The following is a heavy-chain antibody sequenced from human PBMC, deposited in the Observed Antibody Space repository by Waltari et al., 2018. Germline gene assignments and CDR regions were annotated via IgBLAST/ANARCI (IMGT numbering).Heavy chain of an antibody. CDR3: ARKIYSVEAFDI. D-gene: IGHD4-4*01. V-gene: IGHV4-38-2*02. J-gene: IGHJ3*02. CDR1: GYSISSGYY. Sequence: QVQLQESGPGLVKPSETLSLTCTVSGYSISSGYYWGWIRQPPGKGLEWIGGIYHSGSTYCNPSLKSRVTISVDTSKNQFSLKLSSVTAADTAVYYCARKIYSVEAFDIWGQGTMVTVSS. CDR2: IYHSGST.